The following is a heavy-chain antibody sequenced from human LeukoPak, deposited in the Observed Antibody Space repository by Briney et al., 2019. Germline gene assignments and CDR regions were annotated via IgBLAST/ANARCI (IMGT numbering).Heavy chain of an antibody. Sequence: SETLSLTCTVSGGSISGSSYYWGWIRQPPGKGLEWIGSIYYSGSTYYNPSLKSRVTISVDTSKNQFSLKLNSVTATDTAVYYCARDHEMAAYYFDYWGQGTLVTVSS. CDR3: ARDHEMAAYYFDY. J-gene: IGHJ4*02. CDR1: GGSISGSSYY. CDR2: IYYSGST. V-gene: IGHV4-39*02. D-gene: IGHD5-24*01.